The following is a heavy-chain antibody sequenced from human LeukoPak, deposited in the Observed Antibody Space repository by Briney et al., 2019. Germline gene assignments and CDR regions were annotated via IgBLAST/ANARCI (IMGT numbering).Heavy chain of an antibody. CDR2: ISSSSSYI. Sequence: GGSLRLSCAASGFTFSSYSMNWVRQAPGKGLEWVSSISSSSSYIYYADSVKGRFTISRDNAKNSLYLQMNSLRAEDTAAYYCARAPGIAAAGAGYWGQGTLVTVSS. D-gene: IGHD6-13*01. V-gene: IGHV3-21*01. CDR1: GFTFSSYS. CDR3: ARAPGIAAAGAGY. J-gene: IGHJ4*02.